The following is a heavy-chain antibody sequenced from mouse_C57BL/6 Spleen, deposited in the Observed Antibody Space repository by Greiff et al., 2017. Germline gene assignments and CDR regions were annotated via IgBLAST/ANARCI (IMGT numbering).Heavy chain of an antibody. CDR2: ISYDGSN. D-gene: IGHD1-1*01. CDR1: GYSITSGYY. Sequence: EVQLQQSGPGLVKPSQSLSLTCSVTGYSITSGYYWNWIRQFPGNKLEWMGYISYDGSNNYNPSLKNRISITRDTSKNQFFLKLNSVTTEDTATYYCAREGENYYGRGYFEVWGTGTTVTVSS. CDR3: AREGENYYGRGYFEV. V-gene: IGHV3-6*01. J-gene: IGHJ1*03.